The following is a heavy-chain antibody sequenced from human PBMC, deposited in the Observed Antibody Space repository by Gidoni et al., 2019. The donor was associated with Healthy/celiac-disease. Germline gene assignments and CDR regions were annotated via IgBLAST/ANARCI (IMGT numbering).Heavy chain of an antibody. Sequence: QAQLVQSGAAVKQPGASEKASCTASGYTFTSYYMHWVRQAPGQGLEWMGIINPSGGSTSYAQKFQGRVTMTRDTSTSTVYMELSSLRSEDTAVYYCAIDRVARFDYWGQGTLVTVSS. CDR1: GYTFTSYY. D-gene: IGHD2-15*01. CDR2: INPSGGST. J-gene: IGHJ4*02. V-gene: IGHV1-46*03. CDR3: AIDRVARFDY.